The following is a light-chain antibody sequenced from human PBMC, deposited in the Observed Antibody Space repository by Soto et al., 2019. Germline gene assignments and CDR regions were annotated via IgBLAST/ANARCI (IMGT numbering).Light chain of an antibody. V-gene: IGLV1-51*01. CDR3: GSWDSSMSAYV. Sequence: QSVLTQPPSVSAAPGQKVTISCSGSSSNIGGNSVSWYQQLPGTAPKLLIYYDNKRPSGIPDRFSGSKPGTSASMGITGVPTGDEADYYRGSWDSSMSAYVFGTGTKVTVL. J-gene: IGLJ1*01. CDR1: SSNIGGNS. CDR2: YDN.